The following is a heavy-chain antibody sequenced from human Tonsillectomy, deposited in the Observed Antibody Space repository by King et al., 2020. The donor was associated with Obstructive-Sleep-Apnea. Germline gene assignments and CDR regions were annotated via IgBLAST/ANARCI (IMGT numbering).Heavy chain of an antibody. V-gene: IGHV3-48*01. D-gene: IGHD4-17*01. CDR3: ARPYYGDYYDY. CDR1: GFTFSSYS. J-gene: IGHJ4*02. Sequence: VQLVESGGGLVQPGGSLRLPCAASGFTFSSYSMNWVRQAPGKGLEWVSYISSSSSTIYYADSVKGRFTISRDNAKNSLYLQMNSLRAEDTAVYYCARPYYGDYYDYWGQGTLVTVSS. CDR2: ISSSSSTI.